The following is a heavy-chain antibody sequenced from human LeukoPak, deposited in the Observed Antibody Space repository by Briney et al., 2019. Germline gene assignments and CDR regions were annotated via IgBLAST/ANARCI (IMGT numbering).Heavy chain of an antibody. CDR2: ISYDGSNK. CDR3: ATEITPYYYMDV. CDR1: GFTFSSYA. V-gene: IGHV3-30*04. Sequence: PGGSLRLSCAASGFTFSSYAMHWVRQAPGKGLEWVAVISYDGSNKYYADSVKGRFTISRDNAKNSLYLQMNSLRADDTAVYYCATEITPYYYMDVWGKGTTVTVSS. D-gene: IGHD5-24*01. J-gene: IGHJ6*03.